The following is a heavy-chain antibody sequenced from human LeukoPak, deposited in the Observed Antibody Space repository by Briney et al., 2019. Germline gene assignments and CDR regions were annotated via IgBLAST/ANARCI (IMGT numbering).Heavy chain of an antibody. V-gene: IGHV1-2*02. Sequence: GASVKVSCKASGYTFTGYYMHWVRQAPGQGLEWMGWINPNSGGTNYAQKFQGRVTMTRDTSISTAYMELSSLRSEDTAVYYCATDRRGYSYGYYFDYWGQGTLVTVSS. CDR1: GYTFTGYY. CDR2: INPNSGGT. J-gene: IGHJ4*02. CDR3: ATDRRGYSYGYYFDY. D-gene: IGHD5-18*01.